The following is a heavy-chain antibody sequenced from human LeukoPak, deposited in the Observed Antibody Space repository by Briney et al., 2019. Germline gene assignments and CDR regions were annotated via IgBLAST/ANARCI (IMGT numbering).Heavy chain of an antibody. CDR3: ARVRIAAGGTDLGY. J-gene: IGHJ4*02. CDR1: GLTFSSYA. V-gene: IGHV3-74*01. Sequence: PGGSLRLSCSASGLTFSSYAMHWVRQAPGKGLVWVSRINSDGSSTSYADSVKGRFTISRDNAKNTLYLQMNSLRAEDTAVYYCARVRIAAGGTDLGYWGQGTLVTVSS. D-gene: IGHD6-13*01. CDR2: INSDGSST.